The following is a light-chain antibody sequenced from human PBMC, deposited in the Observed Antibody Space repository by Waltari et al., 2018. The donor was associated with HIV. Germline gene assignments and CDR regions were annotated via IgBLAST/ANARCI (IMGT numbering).Light chain of an antibody. J-gene: IGKJ2*01. V-gene: IGKV1-5*03. Sequence: EIQLTQSHSTLSASVGDGVTITCRASQSIGYWLAWYQVKPGRGPKLLIYKASSLEGGVPSRFSGSGSGTEFTLTISSLQPDDFATYYCQQSQSFLYTFGQGTKLEIK. CDR1: QSIGYW. CDR3: QQSQSFLYT. CDR2: KAS.